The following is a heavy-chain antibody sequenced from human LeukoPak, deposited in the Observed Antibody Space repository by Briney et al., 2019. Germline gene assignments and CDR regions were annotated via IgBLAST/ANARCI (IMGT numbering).Heavy chain of an antibody. CDR3: TKNQILDDTGSWYAY. V-gene: IGHV3-23*01. J-gene: IGHJ4*02. D-gene: IGHD6-13*01. Sequence: GGSLRLSCGASGFTIRTYAMSWVRQAPGKGLEWVSGISDGGGRTFYAESVKGRFTVSRDNSKNTLYLRMSSLRAEDTAIYYCTKNQILDDTGSWYAYWGQGTLVTVSS. CDR2: ISDGGGRT. CDR1: GFTIRTYA.